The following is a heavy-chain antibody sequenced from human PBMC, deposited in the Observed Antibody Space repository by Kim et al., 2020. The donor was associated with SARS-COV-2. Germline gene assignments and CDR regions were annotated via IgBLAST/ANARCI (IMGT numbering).Heavy chain of an antibody. D-gene: IGHD3-22*01. CDR2: IRWNSGSI. CDR1: GFTFDDYA. CDR3: AKGTYYYDSSGSRPLRAFDI. V-gene: IGHV3-9*01. Sequence: GGSLRLSCAASGFTFDDYAMHWVRQAPGKGLEWVSGIRWNSGSIGYADSMTSRFTISRDNAKNSLYLQMNSLRAEDTALYYCAKGTYYYDSSGSRPLRAFDIWGEGTMVTVNS. J-gene: IGHJ3*02.